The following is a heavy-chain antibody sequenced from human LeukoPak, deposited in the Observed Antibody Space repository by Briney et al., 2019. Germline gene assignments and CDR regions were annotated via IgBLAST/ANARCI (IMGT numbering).Heavy chain of an antibody. CDR2: SNHSGGT. V-gene: IGHV4-34*01. Sequence: SETLSLTCAVYGGCLSGYYWSWIRQPPGKGLEWIGESNHSGGTNYNPSLKSRVTISVDMSKNQFSLKLSSVTAADTAVYYCARGVGYCSSTSCYNNWFDPWGQGTLVTVSS. CDR3: ARGVGYCSSTSCYNNWFDP. J-gene: IGHJ5*02. D-gene: IGHD2-2*01. CDR1: GGCLSGYY.